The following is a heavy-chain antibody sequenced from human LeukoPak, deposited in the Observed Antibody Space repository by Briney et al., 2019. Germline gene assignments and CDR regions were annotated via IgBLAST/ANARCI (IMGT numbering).Heavy chain of an antibody. Sequence: ASVRVSCKASGYTFTDYYIHWVRQAPGQGLEWMGCIAPNSDGTDYAQKFQGRVTMTRDTSISTAYMELSRLRSDDTAVYYCARGYYDSPTDAFDIWGQGTMVTVSS. CDR1: GYTFTDYY. V-gene: IGHV1-2*02. J-gene: IGHJ3*02. D-gene: IGHD3-22*01. CDR3: ARGYYDSPTDAFDI. CDR2: IAPNSDGT.